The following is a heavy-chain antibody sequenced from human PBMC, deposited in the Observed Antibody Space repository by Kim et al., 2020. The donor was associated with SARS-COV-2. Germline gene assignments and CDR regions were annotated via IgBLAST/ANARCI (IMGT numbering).Heavy chain of an antibody. Sequence: TKYSQKFQGRVTITRDTSASTAYMALSSLRSEDTAVYYCAREVGRSYFDYWGQGTLVTVSS. J-gene: IGHJ4*02. CDR2: T. CDR3: AREVGRSYFDY. D-gene: IGHD3-10*01. V-gene: IGHV1-3*01.